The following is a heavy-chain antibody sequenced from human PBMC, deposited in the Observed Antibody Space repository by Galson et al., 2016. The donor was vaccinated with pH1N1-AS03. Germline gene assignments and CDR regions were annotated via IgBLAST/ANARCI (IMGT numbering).Heavy chain of an antibody. J-gene: IGHJ4*02. Sequence: LRLSCAASGFTFTSYSMNWVRQAPGKGLEWVSYISSSSRIMFYADTVKGRFTVSRDNAKNSLYLQMNSLRAEDTAVYYGAREVDPYPGETPGWGYWGPGTLVTVSS. CDR3: AREVDPYPGETPGWGY. CDR1: GFTFTSYS. V-gene: IGHV3-48*04. CDR2: ISSSSRIM. D-gene: IGHD3-16*01.